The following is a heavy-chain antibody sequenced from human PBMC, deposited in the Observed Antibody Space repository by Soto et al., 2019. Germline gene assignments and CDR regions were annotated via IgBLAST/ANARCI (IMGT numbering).Heavy chain of an antibody. CDR2: INTDGSST. CDR3: SRAGGSNIHFDY. J-gene: IGHJ4*02. Sequence: EVQLVESGGGLVQPGGSLRLSCAASGLTFSSYWMHWVRQAPGKGLVWVSRINTDGSSTTYADSVKGRFTISRDNTKNTLYLQMNSLRVEDTAVYYCSRAGGSNIHFDYCCQGALVTVSS. CDR1: GLTFSSYW. V-gene: IGHV3-74*01. D-gene: IGHD1-26*01.